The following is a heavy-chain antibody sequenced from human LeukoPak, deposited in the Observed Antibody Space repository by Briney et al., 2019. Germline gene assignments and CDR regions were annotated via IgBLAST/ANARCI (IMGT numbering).Heavy chain of an antibody. D-gene: IGHD6-19*01. CDR3: ARTGYSSGWSGGIYYYFYMDV. V-gene: IGHV3-11*01. Sequence: TGGPLRLSCAASGFTFSDYYISWIRQAPGKGLEWISYISSSGSTTYYTDSVKGRFTVSRDNAKNSLYLQMNSLGAEDTAVYYCARTGYSSGWSGGIYYYFYMDVWGQGTTVTVSS. CDR2: ISSSGSTT. J-gene: IGHJ6*03. CDR1: GFTFSDYY.